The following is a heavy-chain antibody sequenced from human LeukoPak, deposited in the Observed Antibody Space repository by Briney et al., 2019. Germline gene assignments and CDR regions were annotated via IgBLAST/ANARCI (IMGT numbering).Heavy chain of an antibody. Sequence: ASVKVSCKASVYNFSDYYMHWVRQAPGQGPDWMGWINPNSAGTKYAQKFQGRVTMTWDTSISTAYMELSRLTSDDTAVYYCARHSKYANNWFDPWGQGTLLTVSA. J-gene: IGHJ5*02. CDR1: VYNFSDYY. CDR2: INPNSAGT. V-gene: IGHV1-2*02. D-gene: IGHD4-11*01. CDR3: ARHSKYANNWFDP.